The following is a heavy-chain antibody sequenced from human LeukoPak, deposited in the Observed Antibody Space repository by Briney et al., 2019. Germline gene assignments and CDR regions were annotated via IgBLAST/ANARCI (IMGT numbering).Heavy chain of an antibody. D-gene: IGHD6-19*01. CDR2: ISSSSSYI. Sequence: GGSLRLSCAASGFTFSSYSMNWVRQAPGKGLEWVSSISSSSSYIYYADSVKGRFTISRDSAKNSLYPQMNSLRAEDTAVYYCARGQQWLAFDYWGQGTLVTVSS. CDR3: ARGQQWLAFDY. J-gene: IGHJ4*02. CDR1: GFTFSSYS. V-gene: IGHV3-21*01.